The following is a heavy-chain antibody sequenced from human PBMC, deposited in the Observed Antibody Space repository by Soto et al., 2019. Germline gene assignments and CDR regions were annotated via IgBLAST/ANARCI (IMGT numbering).Heavy chain of an antibody. Sequence: SVKVSCKASGGTFSSYAISWVRQAPGQGLEWMGGIIPIFGTANYAQKFQGRVTITADESTSTAYMELRSLRSEDTAVYYCARDSLEGRDRYNHFDYWGQITLHTLSS. J-gene: IGHJ4*02. CDR1: GGTFSSYA. V-gene: IGHV1-69*13. CDR3: ARDSLEGRDRYNHFDY. CDR2: IIPIFGTA. D-gene: IGHD1-1*01.